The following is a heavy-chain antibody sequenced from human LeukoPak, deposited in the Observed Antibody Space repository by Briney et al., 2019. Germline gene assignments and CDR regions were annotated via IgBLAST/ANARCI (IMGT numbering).Heavy chain of an antibody. D-gene: IGHD6-19*01. CDR3: AKEGSSGWTPYYYYYMDV. J-gene: IGHJ6*03. CDR1: GFTFSSYD. Sequence: GGTLRLSRAASGFTFSSYDMRWVRQAPGKGLEWVSAISGSGGSTYYAESVKGRFTISRDNSKNTLYLQMNSLRAEDTAVYYCAKEGSSGWTPYYYYYMDVWGKGTTVT. CDR2: ISGSGGST. V-gene: IGHV3-23*01.